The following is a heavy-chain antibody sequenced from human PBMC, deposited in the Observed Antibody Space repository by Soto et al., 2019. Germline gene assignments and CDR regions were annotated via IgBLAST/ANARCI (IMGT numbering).Heavy chain of an antibody. V-gene: IGHV3-21*01. J-gene: IGHJ4*02. CDR3: ARDRPSYDILTGYYPGVFDY. D-gene: IGHD3-9*01. CDR1: GFTFSSYS. CDR2: ISSSSSYI. Sequence: PGGSLRLSCAASGFTFSSYSMNWVRQAPGKGLEWASSISSSSSYIYYADSVKGRFTISRDNAKNSLYLQMNSLRAEDTAVYYYARDRPSYDILTGYYPGVFDYWGQGTLVTVSS.